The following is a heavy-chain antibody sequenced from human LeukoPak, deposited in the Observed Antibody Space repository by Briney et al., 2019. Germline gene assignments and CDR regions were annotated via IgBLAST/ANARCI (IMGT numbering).Heavy chain of an antibody. CDR2: IDSDGSSA. D-gene: IGHD6-13*01. Sequence: GGSLRLSCGASGFTFSTYWMHWVRHAPGKGLVWVSHIDSDGSSATYGDSAKGRFTISRDNSKNMVYLQMNSLRADDTAIYYCARGTAATAGSDYWGQGALVTVSS. V-gene: IGHV3-74*01. CDR3: ARGTAATAGSDY. J-gene: IGHJ4*02. CDR1: GFTFSTYW.